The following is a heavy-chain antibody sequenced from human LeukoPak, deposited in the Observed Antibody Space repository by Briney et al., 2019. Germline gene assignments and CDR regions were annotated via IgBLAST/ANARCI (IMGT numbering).Heavy chain of an antibody. CDR2: IYYNGDT. V-gene: IGHV4-61*01. CDR3: ARAAIGSNSEFDY. J-gene: IGHJ4*02. D-gene: IGHD4-23*01. CDR1: GGSVSNSLYY. Sequence: PSEALSLTCTVSGGSVSNSLYYWSWIRQPPGKGLEWIGYIYYNGDTNYNPSLKSRVIISIDTSSNQFSLRLNSMTAADTAVYYCARAAIGSNSEFDYWGQGTLVTVSS.